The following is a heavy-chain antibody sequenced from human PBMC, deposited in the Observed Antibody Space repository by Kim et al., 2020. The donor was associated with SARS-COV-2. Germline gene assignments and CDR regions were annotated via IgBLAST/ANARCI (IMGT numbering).Heavy chain of an antibody. CDR1: GFIFSNFG. CDR2: ISNDGTTA. J-gene: IGHJ4*02. D-gene: IGHD3-10*01. CDR3: ARPSSSHFDF. Sequence: GGSLRLSCAASGFIFSNFGMRWVRQAPGKGLEWVAFISNDGTTANYADSVRGRFTISRDYSVNKLYLQMDSLSAGDTAVYYCARPSSSHFDFWGQGTLVTVSS. V-gene: IGHV3-33*05.